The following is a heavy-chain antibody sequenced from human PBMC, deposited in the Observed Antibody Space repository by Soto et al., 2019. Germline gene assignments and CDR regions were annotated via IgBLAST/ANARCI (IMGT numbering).Heavy chain of an antibody. Sequence: QVQLVESGGGEVQPGRSLTISCAASGFTFSTYGMHWVRQTPGKGLEWVAVISYDGTNKFYSDSVKGRFTISRDNFKNTLTLPMNSLRADDTAVYSCAKDLQSYGDYDYYCYGMDVWGLGTRVTVS. CDR3: AKDLQSYGDYDYYCYGMDV. D-gene: IGHD4-17*01. J-gene: IGHJ6*02. V-gene: IGHV3-30*18. CDR1: GFTFSTYG. CDR2: ISYDGTNK.